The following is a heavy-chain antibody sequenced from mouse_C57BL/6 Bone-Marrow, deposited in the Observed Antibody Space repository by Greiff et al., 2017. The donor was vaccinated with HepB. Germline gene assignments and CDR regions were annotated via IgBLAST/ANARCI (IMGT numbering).Heavy chain of an antibody. CDR3: AGLYGNYFPAGFAC. CDR2: ISGGGGNT. D-gene: IGHD2-1*01. J-gene: IGHJ3*01. CDR1: GFTFSSYT. Sequence: EVQLVESGGGLVKPGGSLKLSCAASGFTFSSYTMPWVRQTPEKRLEWVATISGGGGNTYYPDSVKGRFTISRDNAKNTLYLQMSSLRSEDTAVYYCAGLYGNYFPAGFACWGKGTLVTV. V-gene: IGHV5-9*04.